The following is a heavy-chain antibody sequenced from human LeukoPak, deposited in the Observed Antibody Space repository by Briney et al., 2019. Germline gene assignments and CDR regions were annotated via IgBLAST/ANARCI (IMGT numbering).Heavy chain of an antibody. CDR3: ARQGQQSVFDA. CDR2: IYPADSKT. V-gene: IGHV5-51*01. Sequence: GESLKISCKGSGYSFNTYWIGWVRQMPGKGLEWMGLIYPADSKTKYSPSFEGLVTISADKSITTAYLQWSSLKASDTAIYYCARQGQQSVFDAWGQGTLVTVSS. CDR1: GYSFNTYW. D-gene: IGHD4-11*01. J-gene: IGHJ4*02.